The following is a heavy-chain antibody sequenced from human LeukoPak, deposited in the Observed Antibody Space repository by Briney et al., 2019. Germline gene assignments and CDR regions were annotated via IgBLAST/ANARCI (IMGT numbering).Heavy chain of an antibody. D-gene: IGHD3-3*01. CDR2: MPYDENVADNEIP. CDR1: GDSISNSGWS. Sequence: SETRSLTCIVSGDSISNSGWSWGWIRQPPGKGLEWIGTMPYDENVADNEIPSYNPSLKSRVSISADTSKNQLSLKVNSVTAADTASYYCARLTLTGVGGRGWFDAWGQGTLVIVSS. J-gene: IGHJ5*02. CDR3: ARLTLTGVGGRGWFDA. V-gene: IGHV4-39*01.